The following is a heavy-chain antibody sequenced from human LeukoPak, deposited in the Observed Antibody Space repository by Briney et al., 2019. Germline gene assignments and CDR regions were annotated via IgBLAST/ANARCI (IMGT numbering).Heavy chain of an antibody. CDR3: ARVQPPTYYYGSGSSEGALDI. J-gene: IGHJ3*02. Sequence: ASVKVPCKASGGTFSSYAISWVRQAPGQGLEWMGGIIPIFGTANYAQKFQGRVTITADESTSTAYMELSSLRSEDTAVYYCARVQPPTYYYGSGSSEGALDIWGQGTMVTVSS. CDR2: IIPIFGTA. D-gene: IGHD3-10*01. V-gene: IGHV1-69*13. CDR1: GGTFSSYA.